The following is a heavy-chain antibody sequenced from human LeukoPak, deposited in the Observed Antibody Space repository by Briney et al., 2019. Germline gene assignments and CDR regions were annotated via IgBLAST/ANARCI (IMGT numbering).Heavy chain of an antibody. CDR3: ARDFSPSY. CDR1: GFTFSSYN. J-gene: IGHJ4*02. V-gene: IGHV3-21*01. Sequence: GGSLRLSCAASGFTFSSYNINWVRQAPGKGLEWVSSISASSTYIYYADSVKGRFTISRDNSKNTVYLQMNSLRAEDTAVYYCARDFSPSYWGQGTLVTVSS. D-gene: IGHD3-3*01. CDR2: ISASSTYI.